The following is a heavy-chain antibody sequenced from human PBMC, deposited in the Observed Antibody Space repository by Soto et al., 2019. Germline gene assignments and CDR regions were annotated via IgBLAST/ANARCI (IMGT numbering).Heavy chain of an antibody. V-gene: IGHV3-48*03. CDR3: ARDLSYYGSGSYYSD. D-gene: IGHD3-10*01. J-gene: IGHJ3*01. CDR2: ISSSGSTI. CDR1: GFTFSSYE. Sequence: EVQLVESGGGLVQPGGSLRLSCAASGFTFSSYEMNWVRQAPGKGLEWVSYISSSGSTIYYADSVKGRFTISRDNAKNSLYLQMNSLRAEDTAVYYCARDLSYYGSGSYYSDWGQGTMVTVSS.